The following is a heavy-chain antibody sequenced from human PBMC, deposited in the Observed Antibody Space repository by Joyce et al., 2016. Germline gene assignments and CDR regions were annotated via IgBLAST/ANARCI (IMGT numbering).Heavy chain of an antibody. CDR2: IYYSGST. CDR3: ASGGEGPFGGVIVFDAFDI. CDR1: GGSISSSSYY. Sequence: QLQLQESGPGLVKPSETLSLTCTVSGGSISSSSYYWGWIRQPPGKGLEWIGSIYYSGSTYYNPSLNSRVTISVDTSNNQFSLKLSSVTAADTAVYYCASGGEGPFGGVIVFDAFDIWGQGTMVTVSS. D-gene: IGHD3-16*02. J-gene: IGHJ3*02. V-gene: IGHV4-39*07.